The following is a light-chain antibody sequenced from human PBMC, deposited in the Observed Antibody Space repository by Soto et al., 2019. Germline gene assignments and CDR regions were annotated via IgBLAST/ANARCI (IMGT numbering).Light chain of an antibody. J-gene: IGKJ2*01. CDR3: QQYNKWPPYT. CDR1: QSVSSN. CDR2: GAS. V-gene: IGKV3-15*01. Sequence: EIVMPQSPATLSVSPGERATLSCRASQSVSSNLAWYQQKPGQAPRLLIYGASTRATGIPARFSGSGSGTEFTLTISSLQSEDFAVYYCQQYNKWPPYTFGQVTKLEIK.